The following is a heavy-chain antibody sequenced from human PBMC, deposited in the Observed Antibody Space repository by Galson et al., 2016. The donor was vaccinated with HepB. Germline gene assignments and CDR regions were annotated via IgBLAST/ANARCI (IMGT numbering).Heavy chain of an antibody. Sequence: SLRLSCAASGFTFRSNAMHWVRQAPGKGLEWVAVISHDGSNKYYADSVKGRFTISRDNSKSTLYLQMNSLRVEDTAVYYCATSMILVVTWGQGTLVTVSS. CDR1: GFTFRSNA. V-gene: IGHV3-30*04. CDR2: ISHDGSNK. CDR3: ATSMILVVT. D-gene: IGHD3-22*01. J-gene: IGHJ4*02.